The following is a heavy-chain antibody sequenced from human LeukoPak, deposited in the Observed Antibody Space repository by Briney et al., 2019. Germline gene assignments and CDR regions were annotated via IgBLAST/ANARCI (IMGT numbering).Heavy chain of an antibody. CDR3: ARGLYDFWSGYYQPGDAFDI. V-gene: IGHV4-34*01. D-gene: IGHD3-3*01. CDR1: GGSFSGYY. CDR2: NNHSGST. J-gene: IGHJ3*02. Sequence: SETLSLTCAVYGGSFSGYYWSWIRQPPGKGLEWIGENNHSGSTNYNPSLKSRVTISVDTSKNQFSLKLSSVTAADTAVYYCARGLYDFWSGYYQPGDAFDIWGQGTMVTVSS.